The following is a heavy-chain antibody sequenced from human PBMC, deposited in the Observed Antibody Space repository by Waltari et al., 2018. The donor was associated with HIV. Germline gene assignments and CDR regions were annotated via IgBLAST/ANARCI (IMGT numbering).Heavy chain of an antibody. D-gene: IGHD3-10*01. V-gene: IGHV5-51*01. J-gene: IGHJ4*02. CDR2: IYPGDSDT. Sequence: EVQLVQSGAEVRKPGESLKISCQTSGYRFISYWVAWVRQVPGKGLEWMGSIYPGDSDTRYSPSFQGQVTISADKSISTAYLQWNSLKASDTAMYYCARLDYQIWPFDYWGPGTLVIVS. CDR3: ARLDYQIWPFDY. CDR1: GYRFISYW.